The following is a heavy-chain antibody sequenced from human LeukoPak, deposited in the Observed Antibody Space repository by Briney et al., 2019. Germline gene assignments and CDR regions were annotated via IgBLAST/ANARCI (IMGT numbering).Heavy chain of an antibody. V-gene: IGHV1-18*01. CDR1: GYTFTSYG. Sequence: GASVKVSCKASGYTFTSYGISWVRQAPGQGLEWMGWISAYNGNTNYGQKIQGRVTMTTDTSTSTAYMELRSLRSDDTAVYYCAVVTAYNWFDPWGQGTLVTVSS. D-gene: IGHD2-21*02. CDR2: ISAYNGNT. CDR3: AVVTAYNWFDP. J-gene: IGHJ5*02.